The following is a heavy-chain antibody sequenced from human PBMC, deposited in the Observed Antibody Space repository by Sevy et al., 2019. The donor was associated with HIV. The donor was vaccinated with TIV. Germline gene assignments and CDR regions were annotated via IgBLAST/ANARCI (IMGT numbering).Heavy chain of an antibody. Sequence: GGSLRLSCAASGFTFDDYAMHWVRQAPGKGLEWVSLISWDGGSTYYADSVKGRFTNSRDNSKNSLYLQMNSLRAEDTALYYCAKSVRGQYYYGMDVWGQGTTVTVSS. CDR1: GFTFDDYA. CDR2: ISWDGGST. J-gene: IGHJ6*02. CDR3: AKSVRGQYYYGMDV. V-gene: IGHV3-43D*03. D-gene: IGHD3-22*01.